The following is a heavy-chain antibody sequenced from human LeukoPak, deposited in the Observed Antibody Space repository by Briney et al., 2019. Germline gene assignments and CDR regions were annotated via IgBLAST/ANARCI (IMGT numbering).Heavy chain of an antibody. CDR2: ISSSSSYI. J-gene: IGHJ4*02. V-gene: IGHV3-21*01. D-gene: IGHD4-17*01. CDR1: GFTFSSYS. CDR3: ASAYGDYRYYFDY. Sequence: PGGSLRLSCAASGFTFSSYSMNWVRQAPGKGLEWASSISSSSSYIYYADTVKGRFTISRDNAKNSLYLQMNSLRAEDTAVYYCASAYGDYRYYFDYWGQGTLVTVSS.